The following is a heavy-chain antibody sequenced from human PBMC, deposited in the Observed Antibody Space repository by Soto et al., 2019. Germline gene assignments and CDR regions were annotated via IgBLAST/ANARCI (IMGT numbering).Heavy chain of an antibody. CDR1: GFTFSNAW. J-gene: IGHJ4*02. CDR3: TTDPLMVRGRSVHFEY. V-gene: IGHV3-15*01. CDR2: IKSIPDGGTA. D-gene: IGHD3-10*01. Sequence: PGGSLRLSCAASGFTFSNAWMTWVRQAPGKGLEWVGRIKSIPDGGTADYAAPVKGRFTISRDDSKTTLYLQMNSLKTEDTAVYYCTTDPLMVRGRSVHFEYWGQGTLVTVSS.